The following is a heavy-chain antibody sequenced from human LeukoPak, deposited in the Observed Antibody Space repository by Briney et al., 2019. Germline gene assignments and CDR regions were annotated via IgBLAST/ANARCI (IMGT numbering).Heavy chain of an antibody. V-gene: IGHV3-7*03. Sequence: PGGSLRLSCAASGFTFSSYWMSWVRQAPGKGLEWVANIKQDGSEKYYVDSVKGRFTISRDNAKNSLYLQMSSLRAEDTAVYYCARGSSSWYGSRLWFDPWGQGTLVTVSS. CDR1: GFTFSSYW. CDR3: ARGSSSWYGSRLWFDP. J-gene: IGHJ5*02. D-gene: IGHD6-13*01. CDR2: IKQDGSEK.